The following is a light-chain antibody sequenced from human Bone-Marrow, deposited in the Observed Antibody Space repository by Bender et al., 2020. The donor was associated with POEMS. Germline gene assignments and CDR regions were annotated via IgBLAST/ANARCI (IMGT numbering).Light chain of an antibody. CDR3: QVWHSSSDIWV. Sequence: SYVLTQPPSVSAAPGKTARITCGGNNIGDESVHWYQQKPGQAPALVIYDDRGRPSGIPERFSGSNSGNAATLTINSVEAGDEADYYCQVWHSSSDIWVFGGGTKLTVL. V-gene: IGLV3-21*01. CDR2: DDR. J-gene: IGLJ3*02. CDR1: NIGDES.